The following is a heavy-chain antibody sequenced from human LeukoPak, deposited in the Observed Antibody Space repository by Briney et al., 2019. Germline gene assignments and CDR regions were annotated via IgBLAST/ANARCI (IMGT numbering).Heavy chain of an antibody. CDR1: GFTFSDNY. CDR2: ISGNGGVI. V-gene: IGHV3-11*04. D-gene: IGHD3-10*02. CDR3: AELGITMIGGV. J-gene: IGHJ6*04. Sequence: GGSLRLSCAASGFTFSDNYMTWVRQAPGKGLEWLSYISGNGGVIQYADSAKGRFTISRDNAKNSLYLQMNSLRAEDTAVYYCAELGITMIGGVWGKGTTVTVSS.